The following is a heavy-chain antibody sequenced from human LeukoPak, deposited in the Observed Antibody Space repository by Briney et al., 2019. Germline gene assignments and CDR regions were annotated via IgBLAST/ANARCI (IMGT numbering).Heavy chain of an antibody. J-gene: IGHJ5*02. D-gene: IGHD4/OR15-4a*01. CDR1: GGAFSGYY. CDR2: INHSGST. CDR3: ARGDYGNWFDP. V-gene: IGHV4-34*01. Sequence: SETLSLTCAVYGGAFSGYYWEWIRQPPGKGLEWIGEINHSGSTNYNPSLKSRVTISVDTSKNQFSLKLSSVTDADTAVYYCARGDYGNWFDPWGQGTLVTVSS.